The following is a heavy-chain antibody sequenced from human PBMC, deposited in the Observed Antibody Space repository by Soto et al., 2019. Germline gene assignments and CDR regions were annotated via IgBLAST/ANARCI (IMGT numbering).Heavy chain of an antibody. Sequence: QEQLVQSGAAVKKPGASVKVSCKTSGYTFTDYDINWVRQATGQGLEWIGWMNPNSGETGYAQKFQGRVTMTRRASLSTAYLELSSLRSEDTAVYYCARVAVAARPRWYNWFDPWGQGTLVTVSS. V-gene: IGHV1-8*01. CDR3: ARVAVAARPRWYNWFDP. CDR2: MNPNSGET. CDR1: GYTFTDYD. D-gene: IGHD2-15*01. J-gene: IGHJ5*02.